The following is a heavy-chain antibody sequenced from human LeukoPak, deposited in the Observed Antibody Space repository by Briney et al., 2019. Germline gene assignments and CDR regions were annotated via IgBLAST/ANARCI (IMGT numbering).Heavy chain of an antibody. J-gene: IGHJ5*02. Sequence: SETLSLTCAVYGGSFGGYYWSWIRQPPGKGLEWIGEINHSGSTNYNPSLKSRVTISVDTSKNQFSLKLSSVTAADTAVYYCARETIERGGGSFDPWGQGTLVTVSS. CDR3: ARETIERGGGSFDP. CDR1: GGSFGGYY. D-gene: IGHD3-16*01. V-gene: IGHV4-34*01. CDR2: INHSGST.